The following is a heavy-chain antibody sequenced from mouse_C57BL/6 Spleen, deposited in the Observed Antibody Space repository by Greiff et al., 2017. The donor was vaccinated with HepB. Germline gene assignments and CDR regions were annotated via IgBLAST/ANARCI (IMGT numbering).Heavy chain of an antibody. J-gene: IGHJ4*01. Sequence: EVQLQQSGPELVKPGASVKMSCKASGYTFTDYNMHWVKQSHGKSLEWIGYINPNNGGTSYNQKFKGKATLTVNKSSSTAYMELRSLTSEDSAVYYWARDSNQLYYYAMDYWGQGTSVTVSS. CDR1: GYTFTDYN. V-gene: IGHV1-22*01. CDR2: INPNNGGT. CDR3: ARDSNQLYYYAMDY. D-gene: IGHD2-5*01.